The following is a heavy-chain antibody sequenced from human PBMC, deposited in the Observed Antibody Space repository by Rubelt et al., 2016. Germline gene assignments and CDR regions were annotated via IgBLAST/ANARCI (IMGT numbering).Heavy chain of an antibody. CDR2: IGPSASYT. Sequence: EVQLVQSGAEVKEPGESLRISCQGSGYSFTSYWISWVRQMPGKGLEWMGRIGPSASYTNYSTAYTGHVTSAADKSISTAYLQWSSLRASDTAMYYCARKRGTMIVVGDDAFDIWGQGTMVTVSS. D-gene: IGHD3-22*01. CDR1: GYSFTSYW. CDR3: ARKRGTMIVVGDDAFDI. V-gene: IGHV5-10-1*01. J-gene: IGHJ3*02.